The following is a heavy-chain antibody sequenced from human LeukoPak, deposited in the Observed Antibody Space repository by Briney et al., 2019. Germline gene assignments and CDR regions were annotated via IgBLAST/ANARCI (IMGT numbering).Heavy chain of an antibody. V-gene: IGHV3-21*01. CDR1: GFTFSSYS. D-gene: IGHD2-21*02. J-gene: IGHJ3*02. Sequence: GGSLRLSCEASGFTFSSYSMSWVRQAPGKGLEWVPSISSSSSYIYYADSVKGRFTISRDNAKNSLYLQMNSLRAEDTAVYYCARDIVGIYCGGDCSPAFDIWGQGTMVTVSS. CDR2: ISSSSSYI. CDR3: ARDIVGIYCGGDCSPAFDI.